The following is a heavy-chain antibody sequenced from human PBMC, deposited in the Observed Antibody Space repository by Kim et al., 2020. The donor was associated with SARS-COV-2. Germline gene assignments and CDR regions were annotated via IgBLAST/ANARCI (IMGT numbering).Heavy chain of an antibody. CDR2: INHSGST. CDR1: GGSFSGYY. D-gene: IGHD3-9*01. J-gene: IGHJ4*02. V-gene: IGHV4-34*01. Sequence: SETLSLTCAVYGGSFSGYYWSWIRQPPGKGLEWIGEINHSGSTNYNPSLKSRVTISVDTSKNQFSLKLSSVTAADTAVYYCARGPLLRYFDWSLRRGGYFDYWGQGTLVTVSS. CDR3: ARGPLLRYFDWSLRRGGYFDY.